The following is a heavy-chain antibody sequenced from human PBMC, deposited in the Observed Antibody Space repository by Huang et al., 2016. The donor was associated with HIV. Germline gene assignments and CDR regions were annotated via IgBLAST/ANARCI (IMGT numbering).Heavy chain of an antibody. CDR2: VSASGST. V-gene: IGHV4-4*07. J-gene: IGHJ3*01. CDR3: ATDYRDGFDV. Sequence: QVQLQESGPGLLKSSETLSLTCTLSGGSIRGFYWSWIRQPAGKGLEWIGRVSASGSTYYNPSLKSRVTMSIDTSKNQFSLNVTSVTAADSAMYYCATDYRDGFDVWGQGTMVTVSS. D-gene: IGHD3-10*01. CDR1: GGSIRGFY.